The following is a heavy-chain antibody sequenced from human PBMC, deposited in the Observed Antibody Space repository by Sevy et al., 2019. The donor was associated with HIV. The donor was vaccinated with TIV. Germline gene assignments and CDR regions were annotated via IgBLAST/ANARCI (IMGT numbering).Heavy chain of an antibody. CDR2: IYAGGST. J-gene: IGHJ3*02. CDR3: ATHASDYDSTGYLERDAFDI. CDR1: GFTFSDYT. V-gene: IGHV3-53*01. D-gene: IGHD3-22*01. Sequence: GGSLRLSCAASGFTFSDYTIHWVRQAPGKGLEWVSVIYAGGSTYYADSVKGRFTISRDNSKNTLYLQMNSLRAEDTAVYYCATHASDYDSTGYLERDAFDIWGQGTMVTVSS.